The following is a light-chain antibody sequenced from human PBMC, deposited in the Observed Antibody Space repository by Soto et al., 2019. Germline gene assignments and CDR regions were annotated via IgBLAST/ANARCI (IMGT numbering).Light chain of an antibody. CDR3: LQDYNYPRT. CDR2: AAS. V-gene: IGKV1-6*01. CDR1: QGIRND. Sequence: AIQMTQSPSSLSASVRDRVTITCRASQGIRNDLGWYQQKPGKAPNLLIYAASNLESGVPSRFSGSGSGTDFTLTISSLQPEDFATYYCLQDYNYPRTFGQGTKVEIK. J-gene: IGKJ1*01.